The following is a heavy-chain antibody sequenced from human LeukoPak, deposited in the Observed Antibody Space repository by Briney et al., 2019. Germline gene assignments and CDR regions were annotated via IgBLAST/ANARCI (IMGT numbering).Heavy chain of an antibody. CDR3: ARAYYYDSSGYYYVSWFDP. CDR2: IYYSGST. J-gene: IGHJ5*02. Sequence: SETLSLTCTVSGGSISSYYWSWIRQPPGKGLEWVGYIYYSGSTNYNPSLKSRVTISVDTSKNQFSLQLSSVTAADTAVYYCARAYYYDSSGYYYVSWFDPWGQGTPVTVSS. V-gene: IGHV4-59*01. D-gene: IGHD3-22*01. CDR1: GGSISSYY.